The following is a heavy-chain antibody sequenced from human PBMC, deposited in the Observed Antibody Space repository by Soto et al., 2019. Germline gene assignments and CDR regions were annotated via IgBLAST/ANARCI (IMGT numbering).Heavy chain of an antibody. CDR1: GYTFSTYG. CDR3: ARSYSYGSYWYFDD. D-gene: IGHD5-18*01. J-gene: IGHJ4*02. V-gene: IGHV1-18*04. CDR2: ITVSNGNT. Sequence: QGQLVQSGAEVKKPGASVKVSCKASGYTFSTYGVSWVRQAPGQGLEWMGWITVSNGNTNYIDNLQGRVTMTTDTSTTTAYMELWRLTSDHTAVYYCARSYSYGSYWYFDDWGQGTLVIVSS.